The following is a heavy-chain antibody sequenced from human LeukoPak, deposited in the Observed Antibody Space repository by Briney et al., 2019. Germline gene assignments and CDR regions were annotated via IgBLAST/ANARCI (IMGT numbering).Heavy chain of an antibody. CDR1: GFTFDDYA. D-gene: IGHD3-22*01. CDR3: AKVANYYDSSGYYDY. CDR2: ISWNSGSI. J-gene: IGHJ4*02. Sequence: GRSLRLSCAASGFTFDDYAMHWVRQAPGKGLEWVSGISWNSGSIGYADSVKGRFTISRDNAKNSLYLQMNSLRAEDTAFYYCAKVANYYDSSGYYDYWGQGTLVTVSS. V-gene: IGHV3-9*01.